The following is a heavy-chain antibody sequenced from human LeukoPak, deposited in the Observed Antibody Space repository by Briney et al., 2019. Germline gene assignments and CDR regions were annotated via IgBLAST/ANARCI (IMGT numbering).Heavy chain of an antibody. CDR3: TRDLLGFATTPLSD. Sequence: ASVKVSCKASGYTFTNNYIHWVRQAPGHGLEWMGLINPNRGDTNYAQKFQGRVTITRDTSISTAFMELTRLTSDDTAVYYCTRDLLGFATTPLSDWGQRTLVTVSS. CDR1: GYTFTNNY. V-gene: IGHV1-2*02. D-gene: IGHD4-17*01. CDR2: INPNRGDT. J-gene: IGHJ4*02.